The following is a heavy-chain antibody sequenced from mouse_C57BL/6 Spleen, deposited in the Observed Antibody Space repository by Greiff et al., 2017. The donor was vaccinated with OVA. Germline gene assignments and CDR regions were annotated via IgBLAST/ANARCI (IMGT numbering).Heavy chain of an antibody. CDR2: IDPETGGT. J-gene: IGHJ3*01. V-gene: IGHV1-15*01. Sequence: QVQLQQSGAELVRPGASVTLSCKASGYTFTDYEMHWVKQTPVHGLEWIGAIDPETGGTAYNQKFKGKAILTADKSSSTAYMELRSLTSEDSAVYYCSKWGNSPFAYWGQGTLVTVSA. CDR1: GYTFTDYE. CDR3: SKWGNSPFAY. D-gene: IGHD2-1*01.